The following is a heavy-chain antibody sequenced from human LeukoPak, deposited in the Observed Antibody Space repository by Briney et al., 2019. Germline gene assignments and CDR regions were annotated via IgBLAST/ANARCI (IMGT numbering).Heavy chain of an antibody. CDR1: GYTFTSYD. CDR2: MNPNSGNT. CDR3: ARESSSDATVGYGMDV. J-gene: IGHJ6*02. V-gene: IGHV1-8*01. D-gene: IGHD1-26*01. Sequence: ASVKVSCKASGYTFTSYDINWVRQATGQGLEWMGWMNPNSGNTGYAQKFQGRVTMTRNTSMSTAYMELSSLRSEDTAVYYCARESSSDATVGYGMDVWGQGTTVTVSS.